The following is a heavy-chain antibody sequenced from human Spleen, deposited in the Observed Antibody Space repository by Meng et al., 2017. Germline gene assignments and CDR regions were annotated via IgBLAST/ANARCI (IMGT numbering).Heavy chain of an antibody. CDR3: VRDENISLGKLFGDY. CDR2: ISPNSGDT. J-gene: IGHJ4*02. V-gene: IGHV1-2*06. D-gene: IGHD2-21*01. Sequence: ASVKVSCKPSGYSFTAYYIHWVRQAPGQGLEWLGHISPNSGDTLYAQKFQGRVSMTGDTSISTAYVELSSLRSDDTAVYYCVRDENISLGKLFGDYWGQGTMVTVSS. CDR1: GYSFTAYY.